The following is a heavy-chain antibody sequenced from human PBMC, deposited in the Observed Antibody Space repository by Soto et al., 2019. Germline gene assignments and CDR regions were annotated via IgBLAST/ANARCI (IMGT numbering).Heavy chain of an antibody. CDR3: ASLVVVPAATSDAFDI. Sequence: QVQLVQSGAEVKKPGASVKVSCKASGYTFTSYYMHWVRQAPGQGLEWMGIINPSGGNTSYAQKFQGRVTMTRDTSTSTVYMELSSLRSEDTAVYYCASLVVVPAATSDAFDIWGQGTMVTVSS. CDR1: GYTFTSYY. D-gene: IGHD2-2*01. V-gene: IGHV1-46*03. CDR2: INPSGGNT. J-gene: IGHJ3*02.